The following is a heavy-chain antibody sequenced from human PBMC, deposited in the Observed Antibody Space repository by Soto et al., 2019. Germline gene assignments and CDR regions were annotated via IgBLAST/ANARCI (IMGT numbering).Heavy chain of an antibody. V-gene: IGHV1-3*01. D-gene: IGHD1-26*01. CDR2: INAGNGNT. CDR1: GYTFTSYA. Sequence: QVQLVQSGAEVKKPGASVKVSCKASGYTFTSYAMHWVRQAPGQRLEWMGWINAGNGNTKYSQKFQGRVTITRDTSASTAYTELSSLRSEDTAVYYCARSGSLYWYFDLWGRGTLVTVSS. J-gene: IGHJ2*01. CDR3: ARSGSLYWYFDL.